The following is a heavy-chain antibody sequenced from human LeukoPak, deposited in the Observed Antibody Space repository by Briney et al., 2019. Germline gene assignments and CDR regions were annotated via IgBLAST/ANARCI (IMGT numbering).Heavy chain of an antibody. D-gene: IGHD6-19*01. Sequence: PSETLSLTCTVSGDSVSSGTYYWAWIRQPPGKGLEWIGSIYYSGSTYYNPSLKSRVTISVDTSKNQFSLRLSSVTAADTAVYYCAREVRSGWYDPFDYWGQGTLVTVSS. CDR1: GDSVSSGTYY. J-gene: IGHJ4*02. CDR3: AREVRSGWYDPFDY. CDR2: IYYSGST. V-gene: IGHV4-39*02.